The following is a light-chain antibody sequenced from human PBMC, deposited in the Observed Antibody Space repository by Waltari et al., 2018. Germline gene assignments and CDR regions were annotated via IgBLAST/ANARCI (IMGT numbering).Light chain of an antibody. Sequence: QSALAQPASVSGSPGQSIAISCTGTSSDVGVYNYVSWYQQHPGKAPKLMIYDVYTRPSGVSDRFSGSKYGNTASLTISGLQAEDDADYYCSSYTNSRTIFGGGTKLTVL. CDR3: SSYTNSRTI. J-gene: IGLJ2*01. V-gene: IGLV2-14*03. CDR2: DVY. CDR1: SSDVGVYNY.